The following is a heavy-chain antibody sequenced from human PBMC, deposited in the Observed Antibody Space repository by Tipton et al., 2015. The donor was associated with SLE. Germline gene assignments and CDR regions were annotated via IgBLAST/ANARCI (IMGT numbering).Heavy chain of an antibody. J-gene: IGHJ3*01. CDR1: GFTVSSNY. Sequence: GSLRLSCAASGFTVSSNYMTWVRQAPGKGLEWVSVIYTSGATYYTDSVKGRFSISRDKSKNTLDLQMNSLRVEDTAVYYCARQGPVDAFDFWGQGTMVTVSS. CDR2: IYTSGAT. CDR3: ARQGPVDAFDF. V-gene: IGHV3-53*01.